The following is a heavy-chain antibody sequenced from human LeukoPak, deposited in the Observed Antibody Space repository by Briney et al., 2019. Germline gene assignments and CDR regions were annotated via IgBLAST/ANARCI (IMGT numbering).Heavy chain of an antibody. V-gene: IGHV3-33*01. CDR1: GFTFSSFA. J-gene: IGHJ5*02. D-gene: IGHD4-17*01. CDR2: IWYDGSSK. CDR3: AREGTDYGDYKNWFDP. Sequence: GGSLRLSCAASGFTFSSFAIHWVRRVPGKGLEWVAAIWYDGSSKHYVDSVKGRFIISRDNSKNTVYLQMNSLRVEDTAVYYCAREGTDYGDYKNWFDPWGQGTLVTVFS.